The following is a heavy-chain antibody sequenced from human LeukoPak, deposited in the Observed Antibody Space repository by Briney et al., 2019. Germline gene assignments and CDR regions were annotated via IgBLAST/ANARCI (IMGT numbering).Heavy chain of an antibody. D-gene: IGHD3-16*02. Sequence: SETLSLTCAVSGASISKTNWWSWVRQPPGKGLEWIGEINHSGSTNYNPSLKSRVTISVDTSKNQFSLKLSSVTAADTAVYYCARGHLRDYVWGSYRYYFDYWGQGTLVTVSS. V-gene: IGHV4-4*02. CDR1: GASISKTNW. J-gene: IGHJ4*02. CDR2: INHSGST. CDR3: ARGHLRDYVWGSYRYYFDY.